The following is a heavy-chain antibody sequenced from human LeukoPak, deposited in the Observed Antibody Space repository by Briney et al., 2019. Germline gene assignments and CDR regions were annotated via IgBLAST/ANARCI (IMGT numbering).Heavy chain of an antibody. CDR2: ISGSGGST. CDR3: ASDIVATTIDY. V-gene: IGHV3-23*01. Sequence: GGSLRLSCAASGFTFSSYAMSWVRQAPGKGLEWVSAISGSGGSTYYADSVKGRFTIFRDNSKNTLYLQMNSLRAEDTAVYYCASDIVATTIDYWGQGTLVTVSS. J-gene: IGHJ4*02. CDR1: GFTFSSYA. D-gene: IGHD5-12*01.